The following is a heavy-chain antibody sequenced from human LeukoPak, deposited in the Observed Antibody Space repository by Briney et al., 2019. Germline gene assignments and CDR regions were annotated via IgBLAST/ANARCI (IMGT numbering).Heavy chain of an antibody. J-gene: IGHJ4*02. V-gene: IGHV4-59*01. CDR1: GGSISSYY. CDR3: ARENRITGSTDY. CDR2: IYYSGST. D-gene: IGHD1-7*01. Sequence: PSETLSLTCTVSGGSISSYYWSWIRQPPGKGLEWIGYIYYSGSTNYNPSLKSRVTISVDTSKNQFSLKLSSVTAADTAVYYCARENRITGSTDYWGQGTLVTVSS.